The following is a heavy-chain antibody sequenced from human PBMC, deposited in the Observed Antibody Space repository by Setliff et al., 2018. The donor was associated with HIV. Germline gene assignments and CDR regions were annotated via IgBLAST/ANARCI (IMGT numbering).Heavy chain of an antibody. CDR3: ARGLGIAAAGSRRQDNWFDP. J-gene: IGHJ5*02. CDR2: IYYSGST. CDR1: GGSIISHY. V-gene: IGHV4-59*11. D-gene: IGHD6-13*01. Sequence: PSETLSLTCTVSGGSIISHYWSWIRQPPGKGLEWIGYIYYSGSTNYNPSLKSRVSISGDTSKNQFSLKLSSVTAADTAMYYCARGLGIAAAGSRRQDNWFDPWGQGTLVTVSS.